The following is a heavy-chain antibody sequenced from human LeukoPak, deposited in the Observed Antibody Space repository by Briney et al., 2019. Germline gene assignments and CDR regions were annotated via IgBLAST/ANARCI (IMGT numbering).Heavy chain of an antibody. J-gene: IGHJ6*03. CDR3: ARHYDLYYYTDV. D-gene: IGHD3-22*01. CDR1: GGSISSGVYY. CDR2: ISYSGTT. V-gene: IGHV4-31*11. Sequence: SESLSLTCAVSGGSISSGVYYWSWIRQHPGKGLEWIAYISYSGTTYYNPSLKSRVTISVDTSKNQFSLRLSSVTAADTAVYYCARHYDLYYYTDVWGKGTTVTVSS.